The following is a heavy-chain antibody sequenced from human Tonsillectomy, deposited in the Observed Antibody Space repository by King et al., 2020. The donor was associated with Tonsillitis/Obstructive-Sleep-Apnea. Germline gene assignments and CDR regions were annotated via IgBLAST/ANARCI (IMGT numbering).Heavy chain of an antibody. CDR1: GFTFSSYA. D-gene: IGHD2-2*01. J-gene: IGHJ5*02. V-gene: IGHV3-30*01. CDR2: ISYDGSNK. CDR3: ARDRLYCSSTSCYARLKSGWFDP. Sequence: VQLVESGGGVVQPGRSLRLSCAASGFTFSSYAMHWVRQAPGKGLEWVAVISYDGSNKYYADSVKGRFTISRDNSKNTLYLQMNSLRAEDTAVYYCARDRLYCSSTSCYARLKSGWFDPWGQGTLVTVSS.